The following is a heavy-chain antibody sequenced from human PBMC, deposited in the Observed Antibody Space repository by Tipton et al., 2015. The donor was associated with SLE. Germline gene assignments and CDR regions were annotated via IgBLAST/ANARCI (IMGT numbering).Heavy chain of an antibody. J-gene: IGHJ3*02. CDR3: ARGVQLSPRAFDI. Sequence: TLSLTCAVYGGSFSGYYWSWIRQPPGKGLEWIGEINHSGSTNYNPSLKSRVTISVDTSKNQFSLKLSSVTAADTAVYYCARGVQLSPRAFDIWGQGTMVTDSS. V-gene: IGHV4-34*01. CDR1: GGSFSGYY. CDR2: INHSGST. D-gene: IGHD2-2*01.